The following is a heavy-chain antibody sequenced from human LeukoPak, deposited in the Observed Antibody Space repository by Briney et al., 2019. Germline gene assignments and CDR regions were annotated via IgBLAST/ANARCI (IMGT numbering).Heavy chain of an antibody. J-gene: IGHJ6*02. CDR2: IYPGDSDT. CDR3: GRLEYYYDSSGPPRQPQIGFAGMDV. V-gene: IGHV5-51*01. D-gene: IGHD3-22*01. CDR1: GYSFTSYW. Sequence: GESLKISCKGSGYSFTSYWIGWVRQMPGKGLEWMGIIYPGDSDTRYSPSFQGQVTISADKSISTASLQWSSLNASDTAMYYCGRLEYYYDSSGPPRQPQIGFAGMDVWGQGTTVTVSS.